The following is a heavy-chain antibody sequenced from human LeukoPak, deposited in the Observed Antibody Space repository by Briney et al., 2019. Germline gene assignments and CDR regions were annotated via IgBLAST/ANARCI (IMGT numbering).Heavy chain of an antibody. V-gene: IGHV4-30-4*01. CDR2: IYYSGST. J-gene: IGHJ6*02. Sequence: SETLSLTCTVSGCSINSGDYYWSWIRQPPGKGLEWIGYIYYSGSTYYTPSLKSRVTISVDTSKNQFSLKLSSVTAADTAVYYCARADGDYVPYYYGMDVWGQGTTVTVSS. CDR3: ARADGDYVPYYYGMDV. D-gene: IGHD4-17*01. CDR1: GCSINSGDYY.